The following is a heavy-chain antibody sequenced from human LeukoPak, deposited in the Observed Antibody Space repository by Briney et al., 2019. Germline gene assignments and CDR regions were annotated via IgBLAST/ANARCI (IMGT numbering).Heavy chain of an antibody. D-gene: IGHD1-14*01. V-gene: IGHV4-38-2*02. CDR1: GYSVNSAYY. CDR3: ARRPGSRITGFDF. Sequence: SETLSLTCTVSGYSVNSAYYWAWIRQPPGAGLEWIASIYPSGTTYYKSSLRSRLIISIDASKNQFSLRLNSVTAADTAMYYCARRPGSRITGFDFWGQGALVAVSS. J-gene: IGHJ4*02. CDR2: IYPSGTT.